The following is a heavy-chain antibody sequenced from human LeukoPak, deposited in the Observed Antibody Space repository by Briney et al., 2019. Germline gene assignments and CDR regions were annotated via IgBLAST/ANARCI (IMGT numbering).Heavy chain of an antibody. J-gene: IGHJ5*02. CDR1: GFTVSSNY. CDR2: IYSGGST. CDR3: ARDHKTYYYDSSGPPA. V-gene: IGHV3-66*01. D-gene: IGHD3-22*01. Sequence: GGSLRLSCAASGFTVSSNYMSWVRQAPGKGLEWVSVIYSGGSTYYADSVKGRFTISRDNSKNTLYLQMNSLRAEDTAVYYCARDHKTYYYDSSGPPAWGQGTLVTVSS.